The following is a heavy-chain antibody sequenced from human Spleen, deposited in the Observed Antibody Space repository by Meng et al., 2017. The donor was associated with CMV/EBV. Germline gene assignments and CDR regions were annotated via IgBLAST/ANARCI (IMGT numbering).Heavy chain of an antibody. CDR1: GYSISSGYY. CDR2: VYHSGNT. Sequence: SETLSLTCTVSGYSISSGYYWGWIRQSPGKGLEWIASVYHSGNTYYNPSLESRATISVDTSKNQFSLKLNSVTAADTAVYYCARVAARFFTYYYYGMDVWGQGTTVTVSS. CDR3: ARVAARFFTYYYYGMDV. V-gene: IGHV4-38-2*02. J-gene: IGHJ6*02. D-gene: IGHD6-6*01.